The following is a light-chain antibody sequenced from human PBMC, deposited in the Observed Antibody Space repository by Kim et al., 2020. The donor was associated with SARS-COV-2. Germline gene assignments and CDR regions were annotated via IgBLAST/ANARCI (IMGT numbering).Light chain of an antibody. CDR3: SAWDSSLSAWV. J-gene: IGLJ3*02. CDR2: RNN. CDR1: NNNVGNEG. Sequence: QAGLTQPPSVSKGLRQTATLTCTGNNNNVGNEGAAWLQQHQGHPPKLLSYRNNNRPSGISGRLSASRSGSTASLTITGLQPEDEADYYCSAWDSSLSAWVFGGGTKLTVL. V-gene: IGLV10-54*01.